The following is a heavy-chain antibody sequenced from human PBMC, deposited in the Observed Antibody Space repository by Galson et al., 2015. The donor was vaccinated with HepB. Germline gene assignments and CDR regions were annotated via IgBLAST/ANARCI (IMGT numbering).Heavy chain of an antibody. CDR3: AKDRRGGTYFDY. D-gene: IGHD3-16*01. J-gene: IGHJ4*02. CDR1: GFTFSSYA. Sequence: SLRLSCAASGFTFSSYAMSWVRQAPGKGLEWVSAIRGSGGSTYYADSVKGRFTISRDNSKNTLYLQMNSLRAEDTAVYYCAKDRRGGTYFDYWGQGTLVTVSS. CDR2: IRGSGGST. V-gene: IGHV3-23*01.